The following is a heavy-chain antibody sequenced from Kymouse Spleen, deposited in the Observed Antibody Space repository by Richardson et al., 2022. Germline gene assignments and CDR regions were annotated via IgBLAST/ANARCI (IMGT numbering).Heavy chain of an antibody. J-gene: IGHJ6*02. D-gene: IGHD1-1*01,IGHD1-20*01,IGHD1-7*01. CDR2: INHSGST. CDR3: ARWNYYYYYGMDV. CDR1: GGSFSGYY. Sequence: QVQLQQWGAGLLKPSETLSLTCAVYGGSFSGYYWSWIRQPPGKGLEWIGEINHSGSTNYNPSLKSRVTISVDTSKNQFSLKLSSVTAADTAVYYCARWNYYYYYGMDVWGQGTTVTVSS. V-gene: IGHV4-34*01.